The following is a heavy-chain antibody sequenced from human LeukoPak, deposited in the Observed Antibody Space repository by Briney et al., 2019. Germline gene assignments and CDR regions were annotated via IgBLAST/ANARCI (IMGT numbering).Heavy chain of an antibody. V-gene: IGHV3-21*01. CDR3: ARDLSGTTGTTDGTFDY. J-gene: IGHJ4*02. Sequence: PGGSLRLSCAASGFTFSSYSMNWVRQAPGKGLEWVSSISSSSSYIYYADSVKGRFTISRDNAKNSLYLQMNSLRAEDTAVYYCARDLSGTTGTTDGTFDYWGQGTLVTVSS. CDR2: ISSSSSYI. D-gene: IGHD1-1*01. CDR1: GFTFSSYS.